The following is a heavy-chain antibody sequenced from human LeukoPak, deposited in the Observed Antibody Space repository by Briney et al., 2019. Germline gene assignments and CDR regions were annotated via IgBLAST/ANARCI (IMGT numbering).Heavy chain of an antibody. CDR1: GFTFSSYA. CDR2: ISDSSGIS. Sequence: GGSLRLSCAASGFTFSSYAMGWVRQAPGKGLECVSGISDSSGISYYADSAKGRFTISRDNSKNTLYLQMNSLRAEDTAVYYCAKHPLITMVRGRGVFDYWGQGTLVTVSS. CDR3: AKHPLITMVRGRGVFDY. D-gene: IGHD3-10*01. J-gene: IGHJ4*02. V-gene: IGHV3-23*01.